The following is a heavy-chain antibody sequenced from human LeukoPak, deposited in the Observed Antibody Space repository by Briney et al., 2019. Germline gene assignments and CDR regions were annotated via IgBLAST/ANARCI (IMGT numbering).Heavy chain of an antibody. D-gene: IGHD3-22*01. CDR3: ARDQGYYDSSSPIDY. V-gene: IGHV3-21*01. CDR1: GFTFSSYS. J-gene: IGHJ4*02. CDR2: ISSSSSYI. Sequence: GGSLRLSCAASGFTFSSYSMNWVRQAPGKGLEWVSSISSSSSYIYYADSVKGRFTISRDNAKNSLYLQMNSLRAEDTAVYYCARDQGYYDSSSPIDYWGQGTLVTVSS.